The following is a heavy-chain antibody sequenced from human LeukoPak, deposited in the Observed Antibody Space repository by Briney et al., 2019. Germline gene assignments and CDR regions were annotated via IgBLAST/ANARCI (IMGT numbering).Heavy chain of an antibody. CDR3: ARVLGVTTGYNAIDV. V-gene: IGHV3-74*01. D-gene: IGHD3-9*01. Sequence: GGSLRLSCAASGFTFSSYWIHWVRQVPGKGLVWVSRIKDGGTTTDYADSVKGRFTISRDDAKNTLYLQMNSLRAEDTAVYYCARVLGVTTGYNAIDVWGQGTMVTVSS. CDR2: IKDGGTTT. J-gene: IGHJ3*01. CDR1: GFTFSSYW.